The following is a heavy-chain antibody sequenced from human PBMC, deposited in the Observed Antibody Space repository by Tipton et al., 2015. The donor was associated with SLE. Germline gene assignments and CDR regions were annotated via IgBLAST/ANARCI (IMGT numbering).Heavy chain of an antibody. V-gene: IGHV4-59*01. D-gene: IGHD6-13*01. CDR2: IYYTGGT. CDR1: GGSISGYY. Sequence: TLSLTCTVYGGSISGYYWSWIRQPPGKGLEWIGYIYYTGGTSYNPSLKSRVTISVDTSKNRFSLNLSSVTAADTAVYYCARVRRDSSSWGLDYWGQGTLITVSS. J-gene: IGHJ4*02. CDR3: ARVRRDSSSWGLDY.